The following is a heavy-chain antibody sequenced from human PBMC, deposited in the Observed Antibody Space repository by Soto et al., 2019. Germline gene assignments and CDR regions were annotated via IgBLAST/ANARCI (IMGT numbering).Heavy chain of an antibody. CDR2: IDPDGGDT. V-gene: IGHV1-24*01. CDR3: ARSSHSSGWNNFDY. Sequence: GASVKVSCKVSGYTLTELSMHWVRQAPGKGLEWMGGIDPDGGDTNYAQKFQGWVTMTRDTSISTAYMELSRLRSDDTAVYYCARSSHSSGWNNFDYWGQGTLVTVSS. D-gene: IGHD6-19*01. CDR1: GYTLTELS. J-gene: IGHJ4*02.